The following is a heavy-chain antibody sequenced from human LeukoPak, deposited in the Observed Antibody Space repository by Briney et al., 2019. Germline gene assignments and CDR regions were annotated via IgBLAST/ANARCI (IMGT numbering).Heavy chain of an antibody. Sequence: SQTLSLTCTVSGGSISSGGYYWSWIRQHPGKGLGWIGYIYYSGSTYYNPSLKSRVTISVDTSKNQFSLKLSSVTAADTAVYYCARGLKVVRPYYYYYMDVWGKGTTVTVSS. CDR1: GGSISSGGYY. CDR2: IYYSGST. J-gene: IGHJ6*03. V-gene: IGHV4-31*03. D-gene: IGHD2-15*01. CDR3: ARGLKVVRPYYYYYMDV.